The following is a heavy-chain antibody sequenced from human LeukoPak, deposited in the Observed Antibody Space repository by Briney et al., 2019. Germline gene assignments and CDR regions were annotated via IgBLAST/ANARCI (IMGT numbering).Heavy chain of an antibody. J-gene: IGHJ4*02. CDR1: GFSFSNYW. CDR2: ISSSGSTI. CDR3: ARSGYSSSWYMF. D-gene: IGHD6-13*01. Sequence: GGSLRLSCAASGFSFSNYWMHWVRQAPGKGLEWVSYISSSGSTIYYADSVKGRFTISRDNAKNSLYLQMNSLRAEDTAFYYCARSGYSSSWYMFWGQGSLVTVSS. V-gene: IGHV3-48*04.